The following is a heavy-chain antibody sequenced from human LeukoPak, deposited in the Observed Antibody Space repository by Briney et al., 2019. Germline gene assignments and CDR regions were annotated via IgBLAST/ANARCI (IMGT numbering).Heavy chain of an antibody. CDR2: INPNSGGT. CDR1: GYTFTSSY. CDR3: ARGYCSGDSCRYYYVMDV. D-gene: IGHD2-15*01. Sequence: ASVKVSCKASGYTFTSSYMHWVRQAPGQGLEWMGWINPNSGGTNYAQKFQGRVTMTRDTSISTAYMEVSRLRSDDTAVYYCARGYCSGDSCRYYYVMDVWGQGTTVTVSS. V-gene: IGHV1-2*02. J-gene: IGHJ6*02.